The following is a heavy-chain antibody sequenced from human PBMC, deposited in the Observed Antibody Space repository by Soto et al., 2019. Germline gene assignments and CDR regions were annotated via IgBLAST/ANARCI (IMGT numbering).Heavy chain of an antibody. V-gene: IGHV1-69*01. J-gene: IGHJ4*03. CDR3: ARGGIVAVPAALSSYDDYTNYRFDS. Sequence: QVQLAQSGAEVRTPGSSLEVSCRASGGSFSDFAFSWVRQAPGQGLEWRGGTITIVVATKYAQRVQGRVTISADASTRTVYLAMSSLTSDDSAVYYCARGGIVAVPAALSSYDDYTNYRFDSWGHGTLVSVS. D-gene: IGHD2-15*01. CDR2: TITIVVAT. CDR1: GGSFSDFA.